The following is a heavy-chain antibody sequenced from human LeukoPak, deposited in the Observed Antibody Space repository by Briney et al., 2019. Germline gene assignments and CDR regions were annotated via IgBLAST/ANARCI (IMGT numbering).Heavy chain of an antibody. Sequence: SETLSLTCAVYGGSFSGYYWSWIRQPPGKGLEWIGEINHSGSTNYNPSLKSRVTISVDTSRNQFSLKLSSVTAADTAVHYCARGRLKGYCSGGSCYSTRYYFDYWGQGTLVTVSS. V-gene: IGHV4-34*01. CDR3: ARGRLKGYCSGGSCYSTRYYFDY. CDR2: INHSGST. D-gene: IGHD2-15*01. CDR1: GGSFSGYY. J-gene: IGHJ4*02.